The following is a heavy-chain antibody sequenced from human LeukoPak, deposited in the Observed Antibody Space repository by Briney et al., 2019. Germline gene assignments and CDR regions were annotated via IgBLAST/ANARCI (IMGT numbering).Heavy chain of an antibody. CDR3: ARRPYYYDSSGSSSGYYFDY. V-gene: IGHV4-34*01. Sequence: SETLSLTCAVYGGSFSGYYWSWIRQPPGKGLEWIGEINHSGSTNYNPSLKSRVTISVDTSKNQFSLKLSSVTAADTAVYYCARRPYYYDSSGSSSGYYFDYWGQGTLVTVSS. CDR2: INHSGST. D-gene: IGHD3-22*01. J-gene: IGHJ4*02. CDR1: GGSFSGYY.